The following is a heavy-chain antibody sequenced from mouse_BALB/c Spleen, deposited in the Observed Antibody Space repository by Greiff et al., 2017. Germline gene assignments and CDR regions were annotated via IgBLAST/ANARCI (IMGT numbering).Heavy chain of an antibody. CDR3: AGHGYYPWFAY. Sequence: VHVKQSGAELVKPGASVKLSCTASGFNIKDTYMHWVKQRPEQGLEWIGRIDPANGNTKYDPKFQGKATITADTSSNTAYLQLSSLTSEDTAVYYCAGHGYYPWFAYWGQGTLVTVSA. CDR2: IDPANGNT. J-gene: IGHJ3*01. V-gene: IGHV14-3*02. CDR1: GFNIKDTY. D-gene: IGHD2-3*01.